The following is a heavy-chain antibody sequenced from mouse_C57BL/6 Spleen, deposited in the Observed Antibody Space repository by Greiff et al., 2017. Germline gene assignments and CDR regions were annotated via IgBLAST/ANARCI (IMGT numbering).Heavy chain of an antibody. D-gene: IGHD1-1*01. CDR1: GYTFTDYY. Sequence: EVQLQQSGPELVKPGASVKISCKASGYTFTDYYMNWVKQSQGKSLEWIGDINPNNGGTRQNQKFKGKATLTVDKSSSTAYMELRSLTSEVSAVYYCARSAITTVGAYGGQGTLVTVSA. CDR2: INPNNGGT. J-gene: IGHJ3*01. V-gene: IGHV1-26*01. CDR3: ARSAITTVGAY.